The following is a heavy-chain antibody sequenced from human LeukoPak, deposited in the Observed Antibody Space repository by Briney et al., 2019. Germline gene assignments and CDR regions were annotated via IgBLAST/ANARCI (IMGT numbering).Heavy chain of an antibody. CDR2: IYHSGST. CDR1: GYSISSGYY. V-gene: IGHV4-38-2*02. Sequence: SETLSLTCTVSGYSISSGYYWGWIRQPPGEGLEWIGSIYHSGSTYYNPSLKSRVTISVDTSKNQFSLKLSSVTAADTAVYYCARGQQLVLRYWGQGTLVTVSS. D-gene: IGHD6-13*01. J-gene: IGHJ4*02. CDR3: ARGQQLVLRY.